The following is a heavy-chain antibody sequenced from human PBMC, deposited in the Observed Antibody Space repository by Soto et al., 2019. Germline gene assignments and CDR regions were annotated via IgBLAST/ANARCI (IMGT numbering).Heavy chain of an antibody. J-gene: IGHJ4*02. CDR2: IYNSGTT. Sequence: QVQLRESGPGLVKPSQTLSLTCTVSGGSISSAGYAWSWIRHHPGKGLEWIGHIYNSGTTFYNPSLTSRLTISLDTSKGLFSLKLSSVTAADTAVYYCASFRDYYASSASYSRSDYWGQGTLVTVSS. V-gene: IGHV4-31*03. D-gene: IGHD3-22*01. CDR3: ASFRDYYASSASYSRSDY. CDR1: GGSISSAGYA.